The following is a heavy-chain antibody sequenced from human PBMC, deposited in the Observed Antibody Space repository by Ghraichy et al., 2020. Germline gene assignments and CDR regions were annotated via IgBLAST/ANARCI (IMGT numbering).Heavy chain of an antibody. CDR1: GLIFSTYW. Sequence: GGSLRLSCAASGLIFSTYWMSWVRQAPGKGLEWVANINQDGREKYYVGSVKGRFTISRDNAKNSLYLQMNNLSAEDTAVYYCSSGDTIDIWGQGTMVTVSS. CDR3: SSGDTIDI. V-gene: IGHV3-7*03. D-gene: IGHD3-10*01. J-gene: IGHJ3*02. CDR2: INQDGREK.